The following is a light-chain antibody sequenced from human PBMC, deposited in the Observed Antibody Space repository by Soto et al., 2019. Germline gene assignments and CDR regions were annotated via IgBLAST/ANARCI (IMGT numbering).Light chain of an antibody. Sequence: DIQMTQSPSTLSASVGDRVTITCRASQSISSWLAWYQQKPGKAPKLLIYKASSLESGVPSRFSGSGSGTEFTVTISSLQPDDFATYYCQQYKSYPSFGGGTKVEI. CDR3: QQYKSYPS. J-gene: IGKJ4*01. V-gene: IGKV1-5*03. CDR1: QSISSW. CDR2: KAS.